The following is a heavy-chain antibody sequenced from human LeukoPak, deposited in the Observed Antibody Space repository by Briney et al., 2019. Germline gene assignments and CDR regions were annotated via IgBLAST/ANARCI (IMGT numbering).Heavy chain of an antibody. CDR1: GGSISSGGYY. J-gene: IGHJ4*02. D-gene: IGHD5-12*01. CDR3: ARVSSGYDQPFDY. CDR2: IYYSGST. V-gene: IGHV4-31*03. Sequence: SQTLSLTCTVSGGSISSGGYYWSWIRQHPGKGLEWIGYIYYSGSTYYNPSLKSRVTISVDTSKNQFSLKLSSVTAADTAVYYCARVSSGYDQPFDYWGQGTLVTVSS.